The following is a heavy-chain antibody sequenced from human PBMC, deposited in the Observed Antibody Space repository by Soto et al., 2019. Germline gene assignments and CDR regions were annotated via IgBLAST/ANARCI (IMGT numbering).Heavy chain of an antibody. CDR3: AREMVLRFLAWLSYYYYYGMDV. CDR2: ISYDGSNK. CDR1: GFTFSSYA. Sequence: PGGSLRLSCAASGFTFSSYAMHWVRQAPGEGLEWVAVISYDGSNKYCADSVKGRFTIYRDNSKNTLYLQMNSLRAEDTAVYYCAREMVLRFLAWLSYYYYYGMDVWGQGTTVTVSS. D-gene: IGHD3-3*01. V-gene: IGHV3-30-3*01. J-gene: IGHJ6*02.